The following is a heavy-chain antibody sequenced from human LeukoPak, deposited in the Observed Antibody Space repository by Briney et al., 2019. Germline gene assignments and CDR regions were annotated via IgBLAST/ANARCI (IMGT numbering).Heavy chain of an antibody. V-gene: IGHV4-39*01. CDR1: GGSISSSSYY. Sequence: SETLSLTCTVSGGSISSSSYYWGWIRQPPGKGLEWIGSIYYSGSTYYNPSLKSRVTISVDTSKNQFSLKLSSVTAADTAVYYCARRDYDFCDYWGQGTLSPSPQ. D-gene: IGHD3-3*01. CDR2: IYYSGST. J-gene: IGHJ4*02. CDR3: ARRDYDFCDY.